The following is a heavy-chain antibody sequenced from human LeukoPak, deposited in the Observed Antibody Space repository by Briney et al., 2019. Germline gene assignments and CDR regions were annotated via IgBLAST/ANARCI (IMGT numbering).Heavy chain of an antibody. Sequence: WASVKVSCKVSGYTLTELSMHWGRQAPGKGLEWMGGFDPEDGERIYEQKFQGRVIMTEDTSTDTAYMEMRSLKSEDTAVYYCATNLATVVTPAYYWGQGTVVIVSA. CDR2: FDPEDGER. J-gene: IGHJ4*02. V-gene: IGHV1-24*01. CDR1: GYTLTELS. CDR3: ATNLATVVTPAYY. D-gene: IGHD4-23*01.